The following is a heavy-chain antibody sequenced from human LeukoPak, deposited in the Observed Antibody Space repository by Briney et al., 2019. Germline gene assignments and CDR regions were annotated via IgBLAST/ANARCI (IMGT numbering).Heavy chain of an antibody. V-gene: IGHV4-4*07. D-gene: IGHD2-21*02. CDR2: VYSSGST. CDR3: ARHYCGVDCYSRWHFDL. Sequence: KSSETLSLTCTVSGGSISTYYWSWLRQPAGKGLEWIGRVYSSGSTNYNPSLKSRVTMSVDTSKNQFSLKLSSAPAADTALYNSARHYCGVDCYSRWHFDLWGRGTLVTVSS. J-gene: IGHJ2*01. CDR1: GGSISTYY.